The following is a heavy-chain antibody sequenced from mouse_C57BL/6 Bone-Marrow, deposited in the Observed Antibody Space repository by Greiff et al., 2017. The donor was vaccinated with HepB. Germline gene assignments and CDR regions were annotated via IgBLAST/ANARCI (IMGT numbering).Heavy chain of an antibody. Sequence: VQLQQSGAELVRPGASVKMSCKASGYTFTSYSMHWVKQRPGQGLEWIGYINPSSGYTKYNQKFKDKATLTADKSSSTAYMQLSSLTSEDSAVYYGARGRNGASDWYFDVWGTGTTVTVSS. CDR3: ARGRNGASDWYFDV. V-gene: IGHV1-4*01. CDR1: GYTFTSYS. D-gene: IGHD6-1*01. CDR2: INPSSGYT. J-gene: IGHJ1*03.